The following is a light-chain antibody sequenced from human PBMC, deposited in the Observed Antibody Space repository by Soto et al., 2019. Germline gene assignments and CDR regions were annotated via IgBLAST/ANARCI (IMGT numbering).Light chain of an antibody. J-gene: IGKJ1*01. CDR1: QSVSSN. V-gene: IGKV3-20*01. CDR3: QQYGSSPWT. Sequence: ESVLTQSPGTLSLSPGERATLSCRASQSVSSNLAWYQQKPGQAPRLLIYGASSRATGIPERFSGSGSGTDFTLTISRLEPEDFAVYYCQQYGSSPWTFGQGTKVDIK. CDR2: GAS.